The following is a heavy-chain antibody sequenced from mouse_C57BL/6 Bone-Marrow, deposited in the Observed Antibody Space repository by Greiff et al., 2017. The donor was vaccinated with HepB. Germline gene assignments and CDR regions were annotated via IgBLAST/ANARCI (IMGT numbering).Heavy chain of an antibody. V-gene: IGHV5-4*01. CDR2: ISDGGSYT. J-gene: IGHJ4*01. D-gene: IGHD1-1*01. CDR1: GFTFSSYA. CDR3: ARDYYGSSYYAMDY. Sequence: EVKLMESGGGLVKPGGSLTLSCAASGFTFSSYAMSWVRQTPEKRLEWVATISDGGSYTYYPDNVKGRFTISRDNAKNNLYLQMSHLKSEDTAMYYCARDYYGSSYYAMDYWGQGTSVTVSS.